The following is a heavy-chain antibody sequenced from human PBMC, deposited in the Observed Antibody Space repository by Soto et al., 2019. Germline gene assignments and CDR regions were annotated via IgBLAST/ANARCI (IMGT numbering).Heavy chain of an antibody. J-gene: IGHJ4*02. Sequence: ASVKVSCKASGYTFTSYDINWVRQATGQGLERMGWMNPNSGNTGYAQKFQGRVTMTRNTSISTAYMELSSLRSEDTAVYYCARGLSYDSSGLGDYWGQGTLVTVSS. CDR1: GYTFTSYD. D-gene: IGHD3-22*01. CDR2: MNPNSGNT. V-gene: IGHV1-8*01. CDR3: ARGLSYDSSGLGDY.